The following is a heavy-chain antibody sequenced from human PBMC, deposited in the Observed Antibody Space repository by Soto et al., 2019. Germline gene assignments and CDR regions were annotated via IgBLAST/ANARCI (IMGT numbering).Heavy chain of an antibody. Sequence: EVQLLESGGGLVQPGGSLRLSCAASGFTFSSYAMSWVRQAPGKGLEWVSAISGSGGSTYYADSVKGRVTISRDNSKNTLSLQLKSLSAEATAVYYCAKEDRSWWSRLVGRDAFDIWGQGTMVTVSS. CDR3: AKEDRSWWSRLVGRDAFDI. D-gene: IGHD2-15*01. J-gene: IGHJ3*02. CDR2: ISGSGGST. CDR1: GFTFSSYA. V-gene: IGHV3-23*01.